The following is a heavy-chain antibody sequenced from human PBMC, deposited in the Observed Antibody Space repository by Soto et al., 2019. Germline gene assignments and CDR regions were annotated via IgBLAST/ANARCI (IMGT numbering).Heavy chain of an antibody. V-gene: IGHV1-18*01. CDR3: SRDSTVVNPNYYYGMDV. CDR2: ISGYNGNT. Sequence: QLQLVQSGAEVKKPGASVKVSCKASGYTFTNYGISWVRQAPGQGLEWMGWISGYNGNTNYAQKFQGRVTMTTDTSTRTAYMDLRSLRSDDTAVYYCSRDSTVVNPNYYYGMDVWGQGTTVTVSS. J-gene: IGHJ6*02. CDR1: GYTFTNYG. D-gene: IGHD4-17*01.